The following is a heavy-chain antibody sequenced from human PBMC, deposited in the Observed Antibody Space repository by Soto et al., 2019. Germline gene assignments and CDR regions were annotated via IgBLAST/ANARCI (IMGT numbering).Heavy chain of an antibody. CDR1: GGSFSGYY. J-gene: IGHJ4*02. CDR3: ARTTVTLDY. Sequence: SETLSLTCAVYGGSFSGYYWSWIRQPPGKGLEWIGEINHSGSTNYNPSLKSRVTISVDTSKNQFSLKLSSVTAADTAVYYCARTTVTLDYWGQGTLVTVSS. CDR2: INHSGST. V-gene: IGHV4-34*01. D-gene: IGHD4-17*01.